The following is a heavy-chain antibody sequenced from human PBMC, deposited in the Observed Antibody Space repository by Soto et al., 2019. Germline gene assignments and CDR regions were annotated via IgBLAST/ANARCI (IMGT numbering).Heavy chain of an antibody. Sequence: PSETLSLTCAVSGDSINSNYCWTWVRQPPGKGLEWIAEIYYSGGTSYNPSLKSRVTISMDKSKNQFSLNLTSVTAADTAMYYCARDRDAGSGSYYAFDYWGQGTLVTVSS. D-gene: IGHD3-10*01. J-gene: IGHJ4*02. CDR2: IYYSGGT. CDR1: GDSINSNYC. CDR3: ARDRDAGSGSYYAFDY. V-gene: IGHV4-4*02.